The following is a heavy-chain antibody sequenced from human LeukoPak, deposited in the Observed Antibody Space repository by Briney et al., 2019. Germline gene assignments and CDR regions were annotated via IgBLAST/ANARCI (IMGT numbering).Heavy chain of an antibody. CDR3: ARYMTTVTAFDY. Sequence: PSETLSLACTVSGGSISSGGYSWSWIRQPPGKGLEWIGYIYYSGSTYYNPSLKSRVTISVDTSKNQFSLKLSSVTAADTAVYYCARYMTTVTAFDYWGQGTLVTVSS. V-gene: IGHV4-30-4*07. J-gene: IGHJ4*02. CDR2: IYYSGST. CDR1: GGSISSGGYS. D-gene: IGHD4-17*01.